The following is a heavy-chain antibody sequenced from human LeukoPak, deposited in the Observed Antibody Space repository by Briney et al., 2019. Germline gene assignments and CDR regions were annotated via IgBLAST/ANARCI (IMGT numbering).Heavy chain of an antibody. J-gene: IGHJ4*02. Sequence: GGSLRLSCTASGFTFTTYWMSWVRHPPGKGLEWVANIKQDGTEKYYVDSVKGRFTISRDNAKNSLYLQMNSLRVEDTATYYCAKVAHYYYGSESYYFFEHWGQGTPVTASS. D-gene: IGHD3-10*01. CDR3: AKVAHYYYGSESYYFFEH. CDR2: IKQDGTEK. V-gene: IGHV3-7*03. CDR1: GFTFTTYW.